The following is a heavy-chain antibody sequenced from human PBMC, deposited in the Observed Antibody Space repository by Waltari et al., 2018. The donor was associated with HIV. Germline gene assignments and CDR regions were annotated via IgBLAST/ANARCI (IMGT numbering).Heavy chain of an antibody. J-gene: IGHJ5*02. Sequence: QVQVVESGGSLVQPGWSRGLSCAASGARLSSYGLHWVRQAPGKGLEWVALIWYDGSKKYYGDSVKGRFTIFSDKSKNTVFLQMTRLRVEDTATYYCARGEGGYTYGYNWLDLWGQGTVVTVSS. CDR3: ARGEGGYTYGYNWLDL. D-gene: IGHD1-26*01. V-gene: IGHV3-33*01. CDR2: IWYDGSKK. CDR1: GARLSSYG.